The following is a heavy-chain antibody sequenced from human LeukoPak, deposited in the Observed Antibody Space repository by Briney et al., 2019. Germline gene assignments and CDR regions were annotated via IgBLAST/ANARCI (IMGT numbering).Heavy chain of an antibody. V-gene: IGHV4-39*07. CDR3: ARDLGYCTNGVCYNHFDY. CDR2: IYYSGST. Sequence: SETLSLTCTVSGGSISSSSYYWGWIRQPPGKGLEWIGSIYYSGSTYYNPSLKSRVTISVDTSKNQFSLKLSSVTAADTAVYYCARDLGYCTNGVCYNHFDYWGQGTLVTVSS. CDR1: GGSISSSSYY. D-gene: IGHD2-8*01. J-gene: IGHJ4*02.